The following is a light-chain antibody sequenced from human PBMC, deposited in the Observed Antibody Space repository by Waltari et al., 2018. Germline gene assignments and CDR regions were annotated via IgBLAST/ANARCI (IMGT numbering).Light chain of an antibody. J-gene: IGKJ4*01. CDR1: QSVSSSY. V-gene: IGKV3-20*01. Sequence: EIVLTKSPGTLSLSPGERATLSCRASQSVSSSYLAWYQQKPGQAPRLLIYGASSKATSIPDRFSGSGSGTDFTLTISRLEPEDFAVYYCQQYGSSALTFGGGTKVEIK. CDR2: GAS. CDR3: QQYGSSALT.